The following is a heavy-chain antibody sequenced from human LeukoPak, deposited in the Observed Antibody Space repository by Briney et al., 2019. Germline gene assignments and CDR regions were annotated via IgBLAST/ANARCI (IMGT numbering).Heavy chain of an antibody. Sequence: GGSLRLSCAASGFTFSSYSMNWVRQAPGKGLEWVSSISSSSSYIYYADSVKGRFTISRDNAKNSLYLQMNSLRAEDTAVYYCARDLVWGQTEYYFDYWGQGTLVTVSS. CDR1: GFTFSSYS. CDR3: ARDLVWGQTEYYFDY. J-gene: IGHJ4*02. D-gene: IGHD3-10*01. CDR2: ISSSSSYI. V-gene: IGHV3-21*01.